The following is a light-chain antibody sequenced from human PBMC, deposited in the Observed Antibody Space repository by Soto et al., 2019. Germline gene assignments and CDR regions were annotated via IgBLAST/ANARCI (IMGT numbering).Light chain of an antibody. V-gene: IGKV2-28*01. J-gene: IGKJ3*01. Sequence: DIVMTQSPLSLSVTPGEAASISCRCSQSLLHRNGNNYLDWYLQKPGQSPQLLISLASNRASGVPDRFSGSGSGTDVILHISRVQPEDVGVYYCMQALQTSFTFGPGTKVDL. CDR1: QSLLHRNGNNY. CDR2: LAS. CDR3: MQALQTSFT.